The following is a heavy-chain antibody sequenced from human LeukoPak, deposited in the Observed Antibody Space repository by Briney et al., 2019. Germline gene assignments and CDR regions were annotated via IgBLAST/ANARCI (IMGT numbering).Heavy chain of an antibody. CDR1: GYTFTSYG. V-gene: IGHV1-18*04. CDR2: ISAYNGNT. Sequence: ASMKISCTASGYTFTSYGISWVRQAPGQGLEWIEWISAYNGNTNYAQKLQGRVTMTTDTSTSTAYRELRSLRSDDTAVYYCARVDCSGGSCYLGDYWGQGTLVTVSS. D-gene: IGHD2-15*01. J-gene: IGHJ4*02. CDR3: ARVDCSGGSCYLGDY.